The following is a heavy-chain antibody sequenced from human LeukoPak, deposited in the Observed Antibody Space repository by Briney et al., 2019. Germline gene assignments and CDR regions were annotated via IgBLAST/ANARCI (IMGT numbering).Heavy chain of an antibody. J-gene: IGHJ4*02. V-gene: IGHV3-21*01. CDR2: VSSASSHV. D-gene: IGHD5-24*01. CDR1: GFSFSTYA. CDR3: ARGLDFEDGIDY. Sequence: GESLRLSCVASGFSFSTYAMNWVRQAPGKGPEWVSYVSSASSHVYYADSVRGRFIISRDNAKNSLYLQMNSLRAEDTAVYYCARGLDFEDGIDYWGQGTLVTVSS.